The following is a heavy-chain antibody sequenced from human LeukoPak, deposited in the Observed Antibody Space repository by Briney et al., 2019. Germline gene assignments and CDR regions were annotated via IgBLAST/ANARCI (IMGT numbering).Heavy chain of an antibody. CDR2: IYTGGST. CDR3: ARGPYSYDSSGAFDI. J-gene: IGHJ3*02. Sequence: PSETLSLTCTVSGGSISSYYWSWIRQPAGKGLEWIGRIYTGGSTNYNPSLKSRVTISVDTSKNQSSLKLSSVTAADTAVYFCARGPYSYDSSGAFDIWGQGTMVTVSS. CDR1: GGSISSYY. V-gene: IGHV4-4*07. D-gene: IGHD3-22*01.